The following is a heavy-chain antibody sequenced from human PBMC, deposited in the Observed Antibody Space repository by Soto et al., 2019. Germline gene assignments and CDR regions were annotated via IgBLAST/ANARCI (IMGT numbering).Heavy chain of an antibody. J-gene: IGHJ3*02. CDR3: ERVLDSNYVDDAFDI. Sequence: GESLKISCKGSGYSFTSYWIGWVRQMPGKGLEWMGIIYPGDSDTRYSPSFQGQVTISADKSISTAYLQWSSLKASDTAMYYCERVLDSNYVDDAFDIWGQGTMVTVSS. CDR1: GYSFTSYW. V-gene: IGHV5-51*01. D-gene: IGHD4-4*01. CDR2: IYPGDSDT.